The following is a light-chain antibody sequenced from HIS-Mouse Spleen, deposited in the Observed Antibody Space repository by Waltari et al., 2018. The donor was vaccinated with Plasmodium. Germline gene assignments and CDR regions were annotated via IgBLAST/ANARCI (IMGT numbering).Light chain of an antibody. Sequence: SYELTQPPSVSVSPGQTASITCSGDKLGDKYACWYQQKPGQSPVLGIYQDSKRPSGLPEQFSGSNSGNTATLTISGTQAMDEADYYCQAWDSSTDYVFGTGTKVTVL. CDR3: QAWDSSTDYV. J-gene: IGLJ1*01. V-gene: IGLV3-1*01. CDR2: QDS. CDR1: KLGDKY.